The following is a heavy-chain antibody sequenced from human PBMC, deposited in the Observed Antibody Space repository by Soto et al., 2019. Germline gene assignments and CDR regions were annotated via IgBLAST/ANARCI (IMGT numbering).Heavy chain of an antibody. Sequence: KPGGSLRLSCAASGFSFSDYTMNWFRQAPGKGLEWVSSITGSSDYTYYSGSVTGRFTISRDNANNSLFLQMNSLRGEDTAIYYCVRSGDNYNLLDYWGQGTPVTVSS. V-gene: IGHV3-21*01. J-gene: IGHJ4*02. D-gene: IGHD1-1*01. CDR1: GFSFSDYT. CDR2: ITGSSDYT. CDR3: VRSGDNYNLLDY.